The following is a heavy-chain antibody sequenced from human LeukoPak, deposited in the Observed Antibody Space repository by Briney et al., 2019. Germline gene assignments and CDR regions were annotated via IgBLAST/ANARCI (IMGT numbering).Heavy chain of an antibody. D-gene: IGHD4-11*01. CDR2: IKQDGSEK. J-gene: IGHJ5*02. Sequence: PGGSLRLSCTASGFTFDSYAMSWVRQAPGKGLEWVANIKQDGSEKYYVDSVKGRFTISRDNAKNSLYLQMNSLRAEDTAVYYCARAGVTTIQLEPWGQGTLVTVSS. CDR1: GFTFDSYA. CDR3: ARAGVTTIQLEP. V-gene: IGHV3-7*01.